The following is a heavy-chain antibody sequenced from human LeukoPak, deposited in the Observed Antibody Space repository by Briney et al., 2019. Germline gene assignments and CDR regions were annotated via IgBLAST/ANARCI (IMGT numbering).Heavy chain of an antibody. J-gene: IGHJ4*02. Sequence: PSETLSLTCAVYGGSFSGYYWSWIRQPPGKGLEWIGEINHSGSTNYNPSLKSRVTISVDTSKNQFSLKLSSVTAADTAVYYCARQGKITMVRGSNYFDYWGQGTLVTVSS. CDR2: INHSGST. V-gene: IGHV4-34*01. D-gene: IGHD3-10*01. CDR3: ARQGKITMVRGSNYFDY. CDR1: GGSFSGYY.